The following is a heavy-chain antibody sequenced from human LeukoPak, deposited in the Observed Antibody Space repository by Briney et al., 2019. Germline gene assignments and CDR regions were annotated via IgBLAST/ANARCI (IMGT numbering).Heavy chain of an antibody. D-gene: IGHD3-10*01. CDR3: ARIMVRSYYYYYYMDV. Sequence: PSETLSLTCAVYGGSFSGYYWSWIRQPPGKGLEWIGEINHSGSTNYNPSLRSRVTISVDTSKNQFSLKLSSVTAADTAVYYCARIMVRSYYYYYYMDVWGKGTTVTVSS. CDR1: GGSFSGYY. J-gene: IGHJ6*03. V-gene: IGHV4-34*01. CDR2: INHSGST.